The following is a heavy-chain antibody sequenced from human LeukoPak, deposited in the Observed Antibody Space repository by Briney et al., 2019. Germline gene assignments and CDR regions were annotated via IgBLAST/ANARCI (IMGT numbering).Heavy chain of an antibody. V-gene: IGHV3-30*18. J-gene: IGHJ5*02. CDR2: MAYDGSNR. Sequence: GGSLRLSCVASGFGFSSYGTHWVRQAPGKGLEWVAVMAYDGSNRYYADSVKGRFIISRDNSKNTLYLEMSSLKTEDTAVYYCAKDGYWGSPGWFDPWGQGTLVTVSS. D-gene: IGHD5-12*01. CDR3: AKDGYWGSPGWFDP. CDR1: GFGFSSYG.